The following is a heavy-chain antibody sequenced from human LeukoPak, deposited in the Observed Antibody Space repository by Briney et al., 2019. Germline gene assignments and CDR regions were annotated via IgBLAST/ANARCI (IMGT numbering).Heavy chain of an antibody. CDR2: IYYTGST. D-gene: IGHD5-12*01. CDR3: ARDTHGYSGYDSWGYFDY. J-gene: IGHJ4*02. V-gene: IGHV4-31*03. Sequence: PSETLSLTCTVSGGSISSGGYYWSWIRQHPGKSLEWIGYIYYTGSTYYNPSLKSRVTISVDTSKNQFSLKLSSVTAADTAVYYCARDTHGYSGYDSWGYFDYWGQGTLVTVSS. CDR1: GGSISSGGYY.